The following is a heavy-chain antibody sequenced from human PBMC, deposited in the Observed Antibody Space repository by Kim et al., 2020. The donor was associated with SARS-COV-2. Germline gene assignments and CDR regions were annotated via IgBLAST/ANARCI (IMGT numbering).Heavy chain of an antibody. J-gene: IGHJ6*02. CDR1: GFTFSSYS. Sequence: GGSLRLSCAASGFTFSSYSMNWVRQAPGKGLEWVSSISSSSSYIYYADSVKGRFTISRDNAKNSLYLQMNSLRAEDTAVYYCARSGSAEDYGMDVWGQGTTVTVSS. V-gene: IGHV3-21*01. D-gene: IGHD3-10*01. CDR3: ARSGSAEDYGMDV. CDR2: ISSSSSYI.